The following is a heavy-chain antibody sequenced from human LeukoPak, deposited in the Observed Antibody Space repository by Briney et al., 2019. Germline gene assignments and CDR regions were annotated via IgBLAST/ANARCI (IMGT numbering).Heavy chain of an antibody. Sequence: GGSLRLSCAASGFTFDDYAMHWVRQAPGTRLKWVSGISWNSGSIGYADSVKGRFTISRDNAKNSLYLQMNSLRAEDTALYYCAKESGIAAAGTSAFDIWGQGTMVTVSS. J-gene: IGHJ3*02. V-gene: IGHV3-9*01. CDR3: AKESGIAAAGTSAFDI. D-gene: IGHD6-13*01. CDR1: GFTFDDYA. CDR2: ISWNSGSI.